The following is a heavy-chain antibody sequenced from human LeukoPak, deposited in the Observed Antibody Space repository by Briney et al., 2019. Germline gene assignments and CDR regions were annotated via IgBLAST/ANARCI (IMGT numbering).Heavy chain of an antibody. V-gene: IGHV1-2*02. D-gene: IGHD6-19*01. J-gene: IGHJ4*02. CDR1: GYTFTGYY. Sequence: GASVRLSCKASGYTFTGYYMHWVRQAPGQGLEWMGWINPNSGGTNYAQKFQGRVTITRDKSMSTVYMELSRLRSDDTAVYYCARDRAGSGWRKGGYYFDYWGQGTLVTVSS. CDR3: ARDRAGSGWRKGGYYFDY. CDR2: INPNSGGT.